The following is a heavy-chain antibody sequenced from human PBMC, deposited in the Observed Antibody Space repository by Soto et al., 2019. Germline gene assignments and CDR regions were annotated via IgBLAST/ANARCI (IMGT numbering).Heavy chain of an antibody. V-gene: IGHV1-3*01. CDR1: GYTFTSYA. CDR2: INAGNGNT. J-gene: IGHJ5*02. Sequence: QVQLVQSGAEVKKPGASVKVSCKASGYTFTSYAMHWVRQAPGQRLEWMGWINAGNGNTKYSQKFQGRVTITRDTSASTAYMELSSLRSEDTAVYYCAGDPRFWSGYYSPYNWFDPWGQGTLVTVSS. CDR3: AGDPRFWSGYYSPYNWFDP. D-gene: IGHD3-3*01.